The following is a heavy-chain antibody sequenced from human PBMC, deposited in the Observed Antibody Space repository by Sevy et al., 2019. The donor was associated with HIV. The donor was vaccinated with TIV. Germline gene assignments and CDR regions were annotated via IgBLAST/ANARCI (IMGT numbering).Heavy chain of an antibody. V-gene: IGHV3-23*01. D-gene: IGHD6-19*01. CDR3: ANLAGPIFDN. CDR1: GFTFSNYY. J-gene: IGHJ4*02. Sequence: GGSLRLSCVVSGFTFSNYYMSWVRQAPGKGLEWVSVISDSGGYTSYTDSVKGRFTISRDNSKNTLYLQMNSLRDEDTAIYYCANLAGPIFDNWGQGTLVTVSS. CDR2: ISDSGGYT.